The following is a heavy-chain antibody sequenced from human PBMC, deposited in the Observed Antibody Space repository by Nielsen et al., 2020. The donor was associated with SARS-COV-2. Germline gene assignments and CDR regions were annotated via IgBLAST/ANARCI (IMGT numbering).Heavy chain of an antibody. CDR3: ARGSYCSSTSCPHYYYYGMDV. J-gene: IGHJ6*02. D-gene: IGHD2-2*01. CDR2: MNPNSGNT. Sequence: ASVKVSCKASGYTFTSYDINWVRQATGQGLEWMGWMNPNSGNTGYAQKFQGRVTMTRNTSISTAYMELSSLRSEDTAVYYCARGSYCSSTSCPHYYYYGMDVWGQGTTVTVFS. CDR1: GYTFTSYD. V-gene: IGHV1-8*01.